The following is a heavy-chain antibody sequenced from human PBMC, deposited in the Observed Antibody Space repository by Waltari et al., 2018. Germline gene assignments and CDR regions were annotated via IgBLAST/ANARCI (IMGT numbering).Heavy chain of an antibody. CDR2: IYPGDSDT. D-gene: IGHD1-26*01. Sequence: EVQLVQSGAEVKKPGESLKIYCKGSGYSFTSSWIGWVRQMPGKGLEWMGIIYPGDSDTRYSPSFQGQVTISADKSISTAYLQWSSLKASDTAMYYCASGRRGSYWVSHAFDIWGQGTMVTVSS. J-gene: IGHJ3*02. CDR3: ASGRRGSYWVSHAFDI. CDR1: GYSFTSSW. V-gene: IGHV5-51*01.